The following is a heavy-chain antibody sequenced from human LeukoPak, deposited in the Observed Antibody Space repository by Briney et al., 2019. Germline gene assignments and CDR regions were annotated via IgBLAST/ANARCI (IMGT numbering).Heavy chain of an antibody. J-gene: IGHJ4*02. Sequence: PSETLSLTCTVSGGSISSYYWSWIRQPPGKGLEWIGYIYYSGSTNYNPSLKSRVTISVDTSKNQFSLKLSSVTAADTAVYYCARIQLSLSGLFDYWGQGTLVTVSS. D-gene: IGHD5-18*01. CDR2: IYYSGST. CDR3: ARIQLSLSGLFDY. CDR1: GGSISSYY. V-gene: IGHV4-59*08.